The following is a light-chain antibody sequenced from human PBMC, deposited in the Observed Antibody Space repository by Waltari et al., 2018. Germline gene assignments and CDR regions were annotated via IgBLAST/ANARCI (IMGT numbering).Light chain of an antibody. CDR2: DAS. CDR3: QQYNNWPLT. V-gene: IGKV3-15*01. J-gene: IGKJ4*01. Sequence: EIVMTQSPATLSVSPGERVTHSCRASQSIRSTLAWHQQKPGQAPRLLIYDASTRATGIPARFSGSGSGTEFTLTISSLQSEDFAVYYCQQYNNWPLTFGGGTKVEIK. CDR1: QSIRST.